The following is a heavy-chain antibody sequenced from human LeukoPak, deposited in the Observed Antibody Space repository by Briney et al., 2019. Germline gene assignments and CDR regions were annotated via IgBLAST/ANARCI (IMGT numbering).Heavy chain of an antibody. J-gene: IGHJ5*02. CDR3: ARVAAAESWFDP. D-gene: IGHD6-13*01. Sequence: SEALSLTCTVSGGSISSSSYYWGWIRQPPGKGLEWIGSIYYSGSTYYNPSLKSRVTISVDTSKNQFSLKLSSVTAADTAVYYCARVAAAESWFDPWGQGTLVTVSS. V-gene: IGHV4-39*07. CDR1: GGSISSSSYY. CDR2: IYYSGST.